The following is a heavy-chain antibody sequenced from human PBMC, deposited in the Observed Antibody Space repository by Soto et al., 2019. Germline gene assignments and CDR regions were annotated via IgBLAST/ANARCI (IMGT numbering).Heavy chain of an antibody. Sequence: EVQLLESGGGLVPPGGSLRLSCAASGFIFSGYWMHWVRQAPGKGLVWVSRIKGDGSGISYADSVKGRFTISRDNVKKTLYLRMNSLRAEDTAVYYCARAICSGGRCFLLDLWGQGTLVTVSS. CDR3: ARAICSGGRCFLLDL. CDR1: GFIFSGYW. J-gene: IGHJ5*02. CDR2: IKGDGSGI. D-gene: IGHD2-15*01. V-gene: IGHV3-74*01.